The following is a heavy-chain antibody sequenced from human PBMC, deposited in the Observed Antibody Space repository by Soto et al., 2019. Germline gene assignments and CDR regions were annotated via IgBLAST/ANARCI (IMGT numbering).Heavy chain of an antibody. J-gene: IGHJ3*02. V-gene: IGHV4-39*01. Sequence: PSATLCLTCTVSGGAISSSSYYWGWIRQPPGKGLDWIGSIYYSGSTYYNPSLKSRVTISVDTSKNQFSLKLSSVTAADTAVYYCARLGAKYCSGGSCYHDALDIWGQGTMVTVSS. CDR2: IYYSGST. D-gene: IGHD2-15*01. CDR1: GGAISSSSYY. CDR3: ARLGAKYCSGGSCYHDALDI.